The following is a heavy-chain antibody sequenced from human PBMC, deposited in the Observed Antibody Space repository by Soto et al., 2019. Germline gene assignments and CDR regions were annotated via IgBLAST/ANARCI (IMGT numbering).Heavy chain of an antibody. Sequence: ASVKVSCKVSGYTLTELSIHWVRQTPGKGLEWMGGFDPEDDETIYAQKFQGRVTMTEDTSTVTSYMELSSLRSEDTAVYYCAAELIPPQGAAAGCFDNWGQGTLVTVSS. J-gene: IGHJ4*02. V-gene: IGHV1-24*01. CDR1: GYTLTELS. CDR2: FDPEDDET. D-gene: IGHD6-13*01. CDR3: AAELIPPQGAAAGCFDN.